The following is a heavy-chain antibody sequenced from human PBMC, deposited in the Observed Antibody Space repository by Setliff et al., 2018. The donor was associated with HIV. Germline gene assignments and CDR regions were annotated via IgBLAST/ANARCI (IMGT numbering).Heavy chain of an antibody. CDR2: IDAYNGDT. D-gene: IGHD6-13*01. Sequence: ASVKVSCKAPSYTFTSYGVSWVRQAPGQGLEWLGRIDAYNGDTNYAQNLQDRVTLTTDTSTNTAYMELRNLRSDDTAVYFCARDLGAFSSAWYVTIGDYWGPGTLVTV. CDR1: SYTFTSYG. CDR3: ARDLGAFSSAWYVTIGDY. J-gene: IGHJ4*02. V-gene: IGHV1-18*01.